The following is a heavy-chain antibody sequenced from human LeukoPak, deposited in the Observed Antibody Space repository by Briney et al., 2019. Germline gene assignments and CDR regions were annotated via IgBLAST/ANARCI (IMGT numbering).Heavy chain of an antibody. V-gene: IGHV1-69*13. J-gene: IGHJ6*02. CDR1: GGTFSSYA. CDR2: IIPIFGTA. Sequence: ASVKVSCTASGGTFSSYAISWVRQAPGQGLEWMGGIIPIFGTANYAQKFQGRVTITADESTSTAYMELSSLRSEDTAVYYCARDLIVGATLTYYYYGMDVWGQGTTVTVSS. D-gene: IGHD1-26*01. CDR3: ARDLIVGATLTYYYYGMDV.